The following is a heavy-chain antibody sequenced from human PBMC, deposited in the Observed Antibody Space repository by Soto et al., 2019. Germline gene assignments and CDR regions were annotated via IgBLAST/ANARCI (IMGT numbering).Heavy chain of an antibody. Sequence: DVRLAESGGGLVQPGGSLRLSCTTSGFSFASFAMTWVRQAPGKGLEWVATISGSDGKIYYADSVKGRFSISRDTSRNTLYLQMNSLRADDTAIYYCAKWSYLDYWGQGTRVTVSS. J-gene: IGHJ4*02. CDR1: GFSFASFA. CDR3: AKWSYLDY. D-gene: IGHD3-3*01. V-gene: IGHV3-23*04. CDR2: ISGSDGKI.